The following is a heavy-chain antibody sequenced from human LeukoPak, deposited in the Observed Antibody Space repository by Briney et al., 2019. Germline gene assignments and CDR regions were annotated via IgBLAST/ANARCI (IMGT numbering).Heavy chain of an antibody. Sequence: KSSETLSLTCTVSGGSISSYYWSWIRQPPGKELEWIGYIYYSGSTNYNPSLKSRVTISVDTSKNQFSLKLSSVTAADTAVYYCARDRLRITIFGVVIEDYGMDVWGQGTTVTVSS. J-gene: IGHJ6*02. CDR1: GGSISSYY. CDR3: ARDRLRITIFGVVIEDYGMDV. D-gene: IGHD3-3*01. CDR2: IYYSGST. V-gene: IGHV4-59*01.